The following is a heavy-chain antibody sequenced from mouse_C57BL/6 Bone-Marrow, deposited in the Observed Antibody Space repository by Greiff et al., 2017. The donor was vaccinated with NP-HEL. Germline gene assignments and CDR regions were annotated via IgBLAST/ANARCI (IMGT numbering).Heavy chain of an antibody. V-gene: IGHV1-69*01. CDR3: ARCDYDYAPYFDV. CDR1: GYTFTSYW. CDR2: IDPSDSYT. D-gene: IGHD2-4*01. J-gene: IGHJ1*03. Sequence: QVQLKESGAELVMPGASVKLSCKASGYTFTSYWMHWVKQRPGQGLEWIGEIDPSDSYTNYNQKFKGKSTLTVDNSSSPAYMQLSSLTSEDSAVYYCARCDYDYAPYFDVWGTGTTVTVSS.